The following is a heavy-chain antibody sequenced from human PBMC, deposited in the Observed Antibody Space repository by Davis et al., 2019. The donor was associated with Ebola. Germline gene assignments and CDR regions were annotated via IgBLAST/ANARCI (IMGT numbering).Heavy chain of an antibody. D-gene: IGHD2-15*01. J-gene: IGHJ4*02. Sequence: PGGSLRLSCAASGFSISNDAMNWVRQAPGKGLEWVSYLSGDSRTIHYADTVKGRFTISRDISRNTLYLHMNSLRVEDTAVYYCAKDYGDCTGGRCYGNPLDYWGQGTQVTASS. CDR1: GFSISNDA. V-gene: IGHV3-48*01. CDR2: LSGDSRTI. CDR3: AKDYGDCTGGRCYGNPLDY.